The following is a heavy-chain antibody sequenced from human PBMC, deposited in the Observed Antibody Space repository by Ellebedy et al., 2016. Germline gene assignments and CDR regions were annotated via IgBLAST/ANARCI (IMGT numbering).Heavy chain of an antibody. CDR3: ARGNTIFGVVMRYYGMDV. J-gene: IGHJ6*02. Sequence: ASVKVSXXASGYPFTSYDINWVRQATGQGLEWMGWINPDSGNTGYAQKFQGRVTMTKDTSARTAYMELSSLRSEDTAVYYCARGNTIFGVVMRYYGMDVWGQGTTVTVSS. CDR2: INPDSGNT. D-gene: IGHD3-3*01. CDR1: GYPFTSYD. V-gene: IGHV1-8*01.